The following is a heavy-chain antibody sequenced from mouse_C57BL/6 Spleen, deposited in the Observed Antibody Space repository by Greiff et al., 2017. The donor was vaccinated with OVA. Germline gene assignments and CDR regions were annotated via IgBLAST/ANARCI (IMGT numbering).Heavy chain of an antibody. Sequence: QVQLKQPGAELVMPGASVKLSCKASGYTFTSYWMHWVKQRPGQGLEWIGEIDPSDSYTNYNQKFKGKSTLIVDKSSSTAYMQLSSLTSEDSAVYYCARERYYGSSYDFDYWGQGTTLTVSS. J-gene: IGHJ2*01. V-gene: IGHV1-69*01. CDR2: IDPSDSYT. CDR3: ARERYYGSSYDFDY. D-gene: IGHD1-1*01. CDR1: GYTFTSYW.